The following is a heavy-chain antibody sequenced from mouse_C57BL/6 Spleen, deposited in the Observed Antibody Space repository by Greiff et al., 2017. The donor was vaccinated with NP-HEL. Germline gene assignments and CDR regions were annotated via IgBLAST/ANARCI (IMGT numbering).Heavy chain of an antibody. CDR1: GYTFTSYG. J-gene: IGHJ4*01. D-gene: IGHD2-1*01. CDR3: ARDGNYPYYYAMEY. V-gene: IGHV1-81*01. Sequence: QVQLKESGAELARPGASVKLSCKASGYTFTSYGISWVKQRTGQGLEWIGEIYPRSGNTYYNEKFKGKATLTADKSSSTAYMELRSLTSEDSAVYFCARDGNYPYYYAMEYWGQVTSVTVAS. CDR2: IYPRSGNT.